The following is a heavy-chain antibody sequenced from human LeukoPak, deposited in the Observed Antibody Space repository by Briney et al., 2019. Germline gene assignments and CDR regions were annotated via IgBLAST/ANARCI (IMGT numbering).Heavy chain of an antibody. V-gene: IGHV3-23*01. Sequence: GGSLRLSCAASGFTFSSYATSWVRQAPGKGLEWVSAISGSGGSTYYADSVKGRFTISRDNSKNTLYLQMNSLRAEDTAVYYCAKSSGRDSSSFIDYWGQGTLVTVSS. D-gene: IGHD6-6*01. CDR3: AKSSGRDSSSFIDY. CDR2: ISGSGGST. J-gene: IGHJ4*02. CDR1: GFTFSSYA.